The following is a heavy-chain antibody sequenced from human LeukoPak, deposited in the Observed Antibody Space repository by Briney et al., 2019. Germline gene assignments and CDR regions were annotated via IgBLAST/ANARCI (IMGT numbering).Heavy chain of an antibody. CDR3: ARDVVVPAAQIDY. D-gene: IGHD2-2*01. J-gene: IGHJ4*02. CDR2: IYYSGST. Sequence: KPSETLSLTCTVSGDSISSSSYYWGWIRQPPGKGLEWIGSIYYSGSTYYNPSLKSRVTISVDTSKNQFSLKLSSVTAADTAVYYCARDVVVPAAQIDYWGQGTLVTVSS. V-gene: IGHV4-39*07. CDR1: GDSISSSSYY.